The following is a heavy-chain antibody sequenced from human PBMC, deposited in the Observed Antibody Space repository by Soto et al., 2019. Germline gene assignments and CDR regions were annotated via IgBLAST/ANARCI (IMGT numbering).Heavy chain of an antibody. CDR2: MNPDSGHA. CDR3: ARRSHCSGGICYYGLDN. CDR1: GYTFTNSD. J-gene: IGHJ4*02. Sequence: QVQLVQSGAEVKKPGASVKVSCKASGYTFTNSDINWVRQAPGQGLEWMGWMNPDSGHAAYAQKFQGRVTLTTRTSTSTAYMEMISLGSEDTAVYYCARRSHCSGGICYYGLDNWGQGTLVSVSS. D-gene: IGHD2-15*01. V-gene: IGHV1-8*01.